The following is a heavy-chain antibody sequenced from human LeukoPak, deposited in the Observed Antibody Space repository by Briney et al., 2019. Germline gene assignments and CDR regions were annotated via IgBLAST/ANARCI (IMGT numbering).Heavy chain of an antibody. CDR1: GGSISTYY. Sequence: PSETLSLTCTVSGGSISTYYWNWIRQPPGKGLEWIGNICYSGSSNYNPSLKSRVTMSIDTSKNQFSLKLTSVTAADTAVYYCARAGYYYDSLDYWGQGSLVTVSS. V-gene: IGHV4-59*01. CDR2: ICYSGSS. D-gene: IGHD3-22*01. CDR3: ARAGYYYDSLDY. J-gene: IGHJ4*02.